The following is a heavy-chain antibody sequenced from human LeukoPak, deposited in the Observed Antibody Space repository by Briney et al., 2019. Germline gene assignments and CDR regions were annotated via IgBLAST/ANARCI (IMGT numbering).Heavy chain of an antibody. CDR2: INPSGGNT. Sequence: ASVKVSCKSSGYTFTSYYIHWVRQAPGQGLAWMGVINPSGGNTNYAQKFQERVTITRDMSTSTAYMELSSLRSEDTAVYYCAAGVVPAAMPASIFTFDPWGQGTLVTVSS. CDR3: AAGVVPAAMPASIFTFDP. CDR1: GYTFTSYY. V-gene: IGHV1-46*01. D-gene: IGHD2-2*01. J-gene: IGHJ5*02.